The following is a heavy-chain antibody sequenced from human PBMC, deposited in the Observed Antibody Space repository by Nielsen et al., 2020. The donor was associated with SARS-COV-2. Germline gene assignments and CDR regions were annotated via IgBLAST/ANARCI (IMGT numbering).Heavy chain of an antibody. CDR2: ISGSGGST. V-gene: IGHV3-23*01. Sequence: GGSLRLSCAASGFTFSSYAMSWVRQAPGKGLEWVSAISGSGGSTYYADSVKGRFTISRDNSKNTLYLQMNSLRAEDTAVYYCAKALPYYYDSSGYYPHYGMDVWGQGTTVTVSS. D-gene: IGHD3-22*01. J-gene: IGHJ6*02. CDR1: GFTFSSYA. CDR3: AKALPYYYDSSGYYPHYGMDV.